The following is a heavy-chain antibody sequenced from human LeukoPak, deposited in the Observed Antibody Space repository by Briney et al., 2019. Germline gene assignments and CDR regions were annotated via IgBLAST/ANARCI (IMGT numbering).Heavy chain of an antibody. V-gene: IGHV4-59*12. CDR2: IYYGGST. CDR3: ARFDYSSSSYYFDY. D-gene: IGHD6-6*01. J-gene: IGHJ4*02. CDR1: GGSISSYY. Sequence: SETLSLTCTVSGGSISSYYWSWIRQPPGKGLEWIGYIYYGGSTNYNPSLKSRVTISVDTSKNQFSLNLSSVTAADTAVYYCARFDYSSSSYYFDYWGQGTLVTVSS.